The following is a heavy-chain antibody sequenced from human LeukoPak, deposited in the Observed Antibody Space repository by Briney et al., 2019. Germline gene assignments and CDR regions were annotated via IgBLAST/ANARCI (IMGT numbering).Heavy chain of an antibody. CDR2: ISAYNGNT. Sequence: ASVKVSCKASGYTFTSYGISWVRQAPGQGLEWMGWISAYNGNTNYAQKLQGRVTMTTDTSTSTAYMELRSLRSGDTAVYYCARDSTYSGSYYTGDFDYWGQGTLVTVSS. CDR3: ARDSTYSGSYYTGDFDY. J-gene: IGHJ4*02. CDR1: GYTFTSYG. D-gene: IGHD1-26*01. V-gene: IGHV1-18*01.